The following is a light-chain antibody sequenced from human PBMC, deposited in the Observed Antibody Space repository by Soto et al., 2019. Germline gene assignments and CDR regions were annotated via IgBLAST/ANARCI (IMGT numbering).Light chain of an antibody. V-gene: IGKV1-9*01. CDR3: QHRDSYPIT. J-gene: IGKJ5*01. CDR2: AAS. Sequence: DIQLTQSPSFLSASVGDRVTITCRASQGISNYVLWYQQKPGKAPKLLIYAASTLQSGVASRFSGSGSGTEFTLTNSSLQPEDCAIYYCQHRDSYPITFGQGTRLEIK. CDR1: QGISNY.